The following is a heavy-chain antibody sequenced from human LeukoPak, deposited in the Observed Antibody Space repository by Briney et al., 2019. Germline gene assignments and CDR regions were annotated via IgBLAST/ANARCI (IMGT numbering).Heavy chain of an antibody. V-gene: IGHV4-59*01. CDR1: CGSISNVY. Sequence: SETLSLTCTVSCGSISNVYWSWIRQPPGKGLMWIVYIYYSGSTNYTPSLKSRVTISVDTSKNQFSLKLSSVTAADTAVYYCARLRHTSGYRIDIWGQGTLVTVSS. D-gene: IGHD3-22*01. J-gene: IGHJ4*02. CDR3: ARLRHTSGYRIDI. CDR2: IYYSGST.